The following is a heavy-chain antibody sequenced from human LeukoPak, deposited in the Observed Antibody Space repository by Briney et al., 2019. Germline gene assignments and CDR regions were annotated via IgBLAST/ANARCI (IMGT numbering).Heavy chain of an antibody. CDR1: GFTFSSYG. V-gene: IGHV3-33*01. Sequence: GGSLRLSCAASGFTFSSYGMHWVRQAPGKGLEWVAVIWYDGNTKYYADSVKGRFTISRDNSKNTLYLQMNSLKAEDTAVYYCARGDYYYDSSGYPGHWGQGTLVTVSS. J-gene: IGHJ4*02. CDR3: ARGDYYYDSSGYPGH. CDR2: IWYDGNTK. D-gene: IGHD3-22*01.